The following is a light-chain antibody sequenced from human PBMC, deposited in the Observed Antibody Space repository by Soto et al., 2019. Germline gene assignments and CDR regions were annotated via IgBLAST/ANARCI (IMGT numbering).Light chain of an antibody. Sequence: DIQMTQSPSSLSASVGDRVTITCRVSQGIHNYLAWYQQKPGKAPMSLIYAASGLHPGGPSKFSGSGSGTEFTLTISSLQPEDFATYYCQHYNRFPPTFGQGTKVDMK. CDR2: AAS. V-gene: IGKV1-16*02. J-gene: IGKJ1*01. CDR3: QHYNRFPPT. CDR1: QGIHNY.